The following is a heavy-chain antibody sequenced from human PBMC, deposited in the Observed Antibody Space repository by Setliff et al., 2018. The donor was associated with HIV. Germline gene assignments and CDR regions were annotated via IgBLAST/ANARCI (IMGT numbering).Heavy chain of an antibody. V-gene: IGHV1-2*02. D-gene: IGHD3-3*01. CDR2: INPNTGGT. Sequence: ASVKVSCKASGYTFTGYFMHWVRQAPGQGLEWMGWINPNTGGTNFAQKFQGRVTMTRVTSISTAYIELSRLRSDDTAVYYCGRDPFWSGYDAFDIWGQGTMVT. CDR3: GRDPFWSGYDAFDI. J-gene: IGHJ3*02. CDR1: GYTFTGYF.